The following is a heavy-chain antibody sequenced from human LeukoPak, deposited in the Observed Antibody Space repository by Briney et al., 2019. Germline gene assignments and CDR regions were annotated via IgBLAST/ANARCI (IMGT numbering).Heavy chain of an antibody. CDR3: ASPNGDTRDY. V-gene: IGHV4-34*01. J-gene: IGHJ4*02. CDR2: IYYSGRT. D-gene: IGHD4-17*01. Sequence: PSETLSLTCAVYGGSFSGYYWSWIRQPPGKGLEWIGSIYYSGRTYYNPSLKSRVTMSVDTSKNQFSLKLSSVTAADTAVYYCASPNGDTRDYWGQGTLVTVSS. CDR1: GGSFSGYY.